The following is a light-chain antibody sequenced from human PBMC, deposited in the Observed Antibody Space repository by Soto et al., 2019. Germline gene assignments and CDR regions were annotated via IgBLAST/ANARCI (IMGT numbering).Light chain of an antibody. CDR3: QQYGTSPLMYT. CDR2: GAS. V-gene: IGKV3-20*01. Sequence: ESVLTQSPGSLSLSPGETATLSCRASQSIINNYLAWYQQKPGQAPRRLIYGASIMATGVPDRFSGSGSGTDFTLTITRLEAEDFAVYYCQQYGTSPLMYTFGQGTKLGVK. CDR1: QSIINNY. J-gene: IGKJ2*01.